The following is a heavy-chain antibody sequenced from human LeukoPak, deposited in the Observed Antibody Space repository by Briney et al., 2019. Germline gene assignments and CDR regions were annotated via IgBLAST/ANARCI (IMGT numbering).Heavy chain of an antibody. J-gene: IGHJ6*02. CDR1: GGSISSYY. V-gene: IGHV4-59*01. CDR2: IYYSGST. CDR3: ARESLAWGSGWAYYYYYGMDV. Sequence: ETPYVTCTVSGGSISSYYWSWIRQPPGKGLEWIGYIYYSGSTNYNPSLKSRVQISVVTSKNQFSLKLSSVTAADTAVYYCARESLAWGSGWAYYYYYGMDVWGQRTTVAASS. D-gene: IGHD6-19*01.